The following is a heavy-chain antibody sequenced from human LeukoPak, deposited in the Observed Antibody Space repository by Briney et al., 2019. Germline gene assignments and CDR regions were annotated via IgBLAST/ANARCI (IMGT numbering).Heavy chain of an antibody. D-gene: IGHD2-2*02. Sequence: SETLSLTCTVSGGSISSGSYYWSWIRQPAGKGLEWIGRIYTGGSTNYNPSLKSRVTISVDTSKNQFSLKLSSVTAADTAVYYCARGIYQLLYSPWGYFDYWGQGTLVTVSS. V-gene: IGHV4-61*02. J-gene: IGHJ4*02. CDR3: ARGIYQLLYSPWGYFDY. CDR2: IYTGGST. CDR1: GGSISSGSYY.